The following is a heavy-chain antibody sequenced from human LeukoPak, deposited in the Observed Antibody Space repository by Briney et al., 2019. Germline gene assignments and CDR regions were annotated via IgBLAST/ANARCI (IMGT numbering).Heavy chain of an antibody. D-gene: IGHD2-15*01. CDR1: GYSFPSYW. V-gene: IGHV5-51*01. J-gene: IGHJ4*02. Sequence: GESLKISCQASGYSFPSYWIGWVRQMSGKGLEWVGVIYPDDSNTRYSPSFEGQVTLSADKSVNTAYLQWSSLKASDTAIYYCARGYCSDGSCYPDYWGQGTLATVSS. CDR3: ARGYCSDGSCYPDY. CDR2: IYPDDSNT.